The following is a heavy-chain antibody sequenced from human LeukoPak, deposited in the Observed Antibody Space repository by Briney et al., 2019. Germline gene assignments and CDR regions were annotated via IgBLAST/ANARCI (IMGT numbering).Heavy chain of an antibody. D-gene: IGHD1-26*01. Sequence: SETLSLTCTVSGGSISSHYWNWIRQPPGKGLEWIGYIYYSGSTKYNPSLKRRVTLSLDTSKSQFSLKLSSVTAADTGVYYCAREGSRWVDFDYWGQGTLVTVSS. V-gene: IGHV4-59*11. CDR1: GGSISSHY. J-gene: IGHJ4*02. CDR2: IYYSGST. CDR3: AREGSRWVDFDY.